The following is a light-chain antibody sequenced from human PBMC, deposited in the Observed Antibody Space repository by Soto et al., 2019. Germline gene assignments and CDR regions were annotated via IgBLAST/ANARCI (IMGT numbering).Light chain of an antibody. CDR1: QSGFSTY. V-gene: IGKV3-20*01. CDR2: GAS. Sequence: EIVLTQSPGTLSLSPGERATLSCRASQSGFSTYLAWFQQRPGQAPRLLIYGASNRAAGIPDRFSGSGSGTEFTLTISRLEPEEFAVYYCHQYGNYSWSLGQGTKVEIK. CDR3: HQYGNYSWS. J-gene: IGKJ1*01.